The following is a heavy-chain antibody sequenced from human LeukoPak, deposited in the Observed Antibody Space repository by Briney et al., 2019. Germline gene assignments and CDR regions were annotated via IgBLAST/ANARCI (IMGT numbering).Heavy chain of an antibody. J-gene: IGHJ4*02. V-gene: IGHV5-51*01. D-gene: IGHD2-2*01. Sequence: GESLKISCKGSGYSFTSYWIGWVRQMPGKGLEWMGIIYPGDSDTRYSPSFQGQVTISADKSINTAYLQWSSLKASDTAMYYCARRFCSSTSCYLTPFDYWGQGTLVTVSS. CDR1: GYSFTSYW. CDR3: ARRFCSSTSCYLTPFDY. CDR2: IYPGDSDT.